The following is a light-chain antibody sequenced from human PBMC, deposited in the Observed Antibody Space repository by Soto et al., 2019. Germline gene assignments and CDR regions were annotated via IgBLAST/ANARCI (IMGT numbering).Light chain of an antibody. CDR1: QGIDTS. CDR3: QQYNAYPWT. V-gene: IGKV1-5*03. Sequence: ILFTQSPSSLSASVGDRVTITCRASQGIDTSLAWYQQKPGKAPKLLIYKASTLESGVPSNFSGSGAGTECTRTISSLQPEDVATDYCQQYNAYPWTFGQGTQVDIK. CDR2: KAS. J-gene: IGKJ1*01.